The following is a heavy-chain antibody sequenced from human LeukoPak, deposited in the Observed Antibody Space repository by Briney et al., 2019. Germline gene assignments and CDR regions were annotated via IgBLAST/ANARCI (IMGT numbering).Heavy chain of an antibody. V-gene: IGHV4-59*01. CDR3: TRGAGWLIDY. Sequence: SETLTLTCTVSDDSISDYYRGWIRQPPGKGLEWIGYIHNSGTSTYNLSLKSRVTISADTSKNQFSLKLNSMTTADTAVYYCTRGAGWLIDYWGQGILVTVSS. CDR1: DDSISDYY. CDR2: IHNSGTS. D-gene: IGHD3-16*01. J-gene: IGHJ4*02.